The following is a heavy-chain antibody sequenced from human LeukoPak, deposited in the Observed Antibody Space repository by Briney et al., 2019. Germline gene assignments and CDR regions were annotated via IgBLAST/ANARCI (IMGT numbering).Heavy chain of an antibody. CDR2: IYYSGST. V-gene: IGHV4-30-4*01. Sequence: PSETLSLTCTVSGGSISSGDYYWSWIRQPPGKGLEWIGYIYYSGSTYYNPSLKSRVTISVDRSKNQFSLKLSSVTAADTAVYYCARGSDSSRATYFDYWGQGTLVTVSS. CDR3: ARGSDSSRATYFDY. CDR1: GGSISSGDYY. D-gene: IGHD3-22*01. J-gene: IGHJ4*02.